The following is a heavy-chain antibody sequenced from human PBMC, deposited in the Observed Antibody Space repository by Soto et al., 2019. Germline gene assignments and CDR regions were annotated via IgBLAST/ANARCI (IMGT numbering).Heavy chain of an antibody. CDR1: GFSFNSYA. CDR3: ARDMYSSDYFVKWFEP. J-gene: IGHJ5*02. CDR2: ISHDGINK. D-gene: IGHD6-19*01. Sequence: QVRLVESGGGVVQPGRSLRLSCTASGFSFNSYAMYWFRQPPGKGLEWGAVISHDGINKHYADSVKGRVTVSRDNSNRSLDLQLNSLRGEDTAMYYCARDMYSSDYFVKWFEPWGQGTLVTVSS. V-gene: IGHV3-30-3*01.